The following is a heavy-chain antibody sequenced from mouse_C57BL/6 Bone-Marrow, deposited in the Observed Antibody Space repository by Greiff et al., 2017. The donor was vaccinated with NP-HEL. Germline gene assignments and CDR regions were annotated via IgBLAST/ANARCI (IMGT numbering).Heavy chain of an antibody. CDR1: GFSLTSYG. Sequence: QVQLQQSGPGLVQPSQSLSITCTVSGFSLTSYGVHWVRQSPGKGLEWLGVIWRGGSTDYNAAFMSRLSITKDNSKSQVFFKMNSLQADDTATYYCAKNPLYYGSSSYAMDYWGQGTSVTVSS. CDR2: IWRGGST. J-gene: IGHJ4*01. CDR3: AKNPLYYGSSSYAMDY. D-gene: IGHD1-1*01. V-gene: IGHV2-5*01.